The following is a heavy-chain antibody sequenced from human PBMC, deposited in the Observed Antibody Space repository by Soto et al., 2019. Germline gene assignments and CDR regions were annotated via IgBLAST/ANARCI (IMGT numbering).Heavy chain of an antibody. Sequence: VQLVESGGTLVQPGRSLRLSCAASGFSVTSFDMTWVRQAPGKGLECVSVIYAGGNTYKPDAVKGRFTNSSDNSKKTIFIKMIYLRAEGTAVYYWARVTTFSDILTSSYALNYFDYWGQGTRVTVSS. V-gene: IGHV3-53*01. D-gene: IGHD3-9*01. CDR3: ARVTTFSDILTSSYALNYFDY. CDR1: GFSVTSFD. CDR2: IYAGGNT. J-gene: IGHJ4*02.